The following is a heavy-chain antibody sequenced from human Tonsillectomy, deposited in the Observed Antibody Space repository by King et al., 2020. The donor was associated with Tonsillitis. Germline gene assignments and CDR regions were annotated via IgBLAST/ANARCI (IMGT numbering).Heavy chain of an antibody. Sequence: VQLVESGGGVVQPGRSLRLSCAASGFTFSSYGMSWVRQAPGKGLEWVAVIWYDGSNKYYADSVKGRFTISRANSKKTVYLQMNSLRAEDTAVYYCARDTSGTHLHYRGQRTLGTVPS. CDR3: ARDTSGTHLHY. J-gene: IGHJ4*02. D-gene: IGHD1-1*01. CDR2: IWYDGSNK. CDR1: GFTFSSYG. V-gene: IGHV3-33*01.